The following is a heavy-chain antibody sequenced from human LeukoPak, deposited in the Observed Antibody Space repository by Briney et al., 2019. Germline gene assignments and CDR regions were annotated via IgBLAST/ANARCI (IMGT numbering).Heavy chain of an antibody. CDR2: IIPIFGTA. D-gene: IGHD2-15*01. V-gene: IGHV1-69*13. CDR1: GGTFSSYA. Sequence: SVKVSFKASGGTFSSYAISWVRQAPGQGLEWMGGIIPIFGTANYAQKFQGRVTITADESTSTAYMELSSLRSEDTAVHYCASLGYCSGGSCYSIDYWGQGTLVTVSS. J-gene: IGHJ4*02. CDR3: ASLGYCSGGSCYSIDY.